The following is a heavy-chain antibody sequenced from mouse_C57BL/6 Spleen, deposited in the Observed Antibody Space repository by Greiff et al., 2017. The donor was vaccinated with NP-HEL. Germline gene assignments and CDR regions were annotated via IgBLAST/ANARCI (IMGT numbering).Heavy chain of an antibody. CDR2: INPNNGGT. Sequence: VQLQQSGPELVKPGASVKISCKASGYTFTDYYMNWVKQSHGKSLEWIGDINPNNGGTSYNQKFKGKATLTVDKSSSTAYMELRSLTSEDSAVYYGARAPPLNGRVQDCDVWGTGTTVTVSS. CDR3: ARAPPLNGRVQDCDV. V-gene: IGHV1-26*01. J-gene: IGHJ1*03. CDR1: GYTFTDYY. D-gene: IGHD1-1*01.